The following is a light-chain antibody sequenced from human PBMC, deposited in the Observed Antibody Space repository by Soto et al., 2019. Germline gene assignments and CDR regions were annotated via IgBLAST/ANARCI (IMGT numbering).Light chain of an antibody. Sequence: EVVFTQSPATLSLSPVERATLSCRASQSLSSTYLAWYQQKPGQAPRLLIYGSFSRATGIPDRFSGSGSGTDFTLTISRLEPEDSAVYYCQQYGTLITFGQGTRLEIK. CDR1: QSLSSTY. CDR3: QQYGTLIT. J-gene: IGKJ5*01. V-gene: IGKV3-20*01. CDR2: GSF.